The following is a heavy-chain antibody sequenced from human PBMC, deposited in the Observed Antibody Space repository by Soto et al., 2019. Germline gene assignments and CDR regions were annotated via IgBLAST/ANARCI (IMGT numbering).Heavy chain of an antibody. Sequence: EVQMVQSGGDLVKPGGSLRLSCVTSGFMFSSAWMSWVRQAPGKGLEWVARIKSKADGGARDYAAPVKGRFTISRDDSKNTVYLQMNSLRAEDKAVYYCVEGWNDFWGQGTLVTVSS. D-gene: IGHD1-1*01. CDR1: GFMFSSAW. CDR2: IKSKADGGAR. V-gene: IGHV3-15*01. J-gene: IGHJ4*02. CDR3: VEGWNDF.